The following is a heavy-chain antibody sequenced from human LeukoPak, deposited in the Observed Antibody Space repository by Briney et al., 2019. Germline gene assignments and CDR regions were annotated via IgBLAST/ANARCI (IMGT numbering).Heavy chain of an antibody. CDR2: ISYDGSNT. Sequence: GGSLRLSCAASGFTFSPYAMHWVRQAPGKGLEWVAVISYDGSNTYYADSVKGRFTISRDNSKNTLYLQMNSLRAEDTAVYYCAKDGLRYDSSGYFDYWGQGTLVTVSS. J-gene: IGHJ4*02. CDR1: GFTFSPYA. D-gene: IGHD3-22*01. V-gene: IGHV3-30-3*01. CDR3: AKDGLRYDSSGYFDY.